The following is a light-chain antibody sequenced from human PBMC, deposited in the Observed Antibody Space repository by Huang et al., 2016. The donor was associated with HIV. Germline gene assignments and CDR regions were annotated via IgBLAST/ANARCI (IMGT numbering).Light chain of an antibody. V-gene: IGKV3D-15*01. CDR1: QNVRSN. Sequence: EIVMTQSPATLSVSPGGGATLSCRASQNVRSNLAWYQQTPGQAPRLLIYETSTRAYGVPARFSGSGSGTEFTLTISGLQSEDFAVYYCQQYDNWPPGLTFGGGTKVEI. CDR3: QQYDNWPPGLT. J-gene: IGKJ4*01. CDR2: ETS.